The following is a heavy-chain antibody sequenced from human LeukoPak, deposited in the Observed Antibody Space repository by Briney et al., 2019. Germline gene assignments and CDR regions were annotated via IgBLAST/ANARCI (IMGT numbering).Heavy chain of an antibody. CDR2: ISYDGSNK. CDR1: GFTFSSYA. V-gene: IGHV3-30-3*01. D-gene: IGHD1-7*01. Sequence: PGGSLRLSCAASGFTFSSYAMHWVRQAPGKGLEWVAVISYDGSNKYYADSVKGRFTISRDNSKNTLYLQMNSLRAEDTAVYYCAKDEGGPGTTHDYWGQGTLVTVSS. CDR3: AKDEGGPGTTHDY. J-gene: IGHJ4*02.